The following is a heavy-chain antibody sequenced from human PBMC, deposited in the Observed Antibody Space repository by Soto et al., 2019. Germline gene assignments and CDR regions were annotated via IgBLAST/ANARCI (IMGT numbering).Heavy chain of an antibody. CDR2: SRNKANSYTA. Sequence: EVQLVESGGGLVQPGGSLRLSCAASGFTFSDHYMDWVRQAPGKGLEWVGRSRNKANSYTAQYAASVKGRFTISRDQSNNALYLQMNSLKSEDTAVYYCARSGFYIGDFDYWGQGARVTVSS. CDR1: GFTFSDHY. J-gene: IGHJ4*02. V-gene: IGHV3-72*01. D-gene: IGHD3-22*01. CDR3: ARSGFYIGDFDY.